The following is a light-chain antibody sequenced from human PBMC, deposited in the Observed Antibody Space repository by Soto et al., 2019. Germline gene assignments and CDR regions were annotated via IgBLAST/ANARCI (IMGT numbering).Light chain of an antibody. V-gene: IGLV2-23*01. J-gene: IGLJ1*01. CDR2: EGS. CDR1: SSDVWSSNL. Sequence: QSALTQPASVSGSPGQSITISCTGTSSDVWSSNLVSWYQQHPGKAPKVMIFEGSQRPSGVSHRFSGSKSGNTASLTISGLQAEDEADYYCCSFASSRTYVFGTGTKVTVL. CDR3: CSFASSRTYV.